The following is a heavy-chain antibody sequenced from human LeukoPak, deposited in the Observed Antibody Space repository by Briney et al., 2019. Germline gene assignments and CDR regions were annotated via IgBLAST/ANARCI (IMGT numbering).Heavy chain of an antibody. CDR2: IYSGGTT. J-gene: IGHJ4*02. Sequence: HSGGSLRLSCAASGFTVSSNYMSWVRQAPGKGLEWVSVIYSGGTTYYADSVKGRFTISRDNAKNSLYLQMNSLRAEDTAVYYCARDPQYYDFWSGYDYWGQGTLVTVSS. D-gene: IGHD3-3*01. CDR1: GFTVSSNY. CDR3: ARDPQYYDFWSGYDY. V-gene: IGHV3-53*01.